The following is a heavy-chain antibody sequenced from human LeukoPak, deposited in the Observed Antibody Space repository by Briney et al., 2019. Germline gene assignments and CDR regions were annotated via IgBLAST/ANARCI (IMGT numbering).Heavy chain of an antibody. Sequence: KPSETLSLTCTVSGYSISSGYYWGWIRQPPGKGLEWIGSIYYSGSTYYNPSLKSRVTISVDTSKNQFSLKLSSVTAADTAVYYCARQGLSIAARDGFDYWGQGTLVTVSS. CDR3: ARQGLSIAARDGFDY. D-gene: IGHD6-6*01. CDR2: IYYSGST. CDR1: GYSISSGYY. V-gene: IGHV4-38-2*02. J-gene: IGHJ4*02.